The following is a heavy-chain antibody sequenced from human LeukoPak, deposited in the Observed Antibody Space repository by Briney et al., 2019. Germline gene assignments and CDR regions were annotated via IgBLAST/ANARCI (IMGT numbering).Heavy chain of an antibody. CDR1: GFTFSSYE. CDR2: ISRSGSTI. V-gene: IGHV3-48*03. D-gene: IGHD2-2*01. CDR3: GSGYDIDY. J-gene: IGHJ4*02. Sequence: GGSLRLSCAASGFTFSSYEMNWVRQAPGKGLGWVSYISRSGSTIYYADSVKGRFTISRDNAKNSLYLQMSSLRAEDTAVYYCGSGYDIDYWGQGILGTVSP.